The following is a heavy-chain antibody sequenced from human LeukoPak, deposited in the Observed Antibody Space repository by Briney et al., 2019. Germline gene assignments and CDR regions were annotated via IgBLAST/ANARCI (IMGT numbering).Heavy chain of an antibody. V-gene: IGHV3-11*01. CDR3: ARVQPHYYDSSGYPPDY. J-gene: IGHJ4*02. CDR2: ISSSGNTI. Sequence: GGSLRLSCAASGFTFSDYYMSWIRQAPGKGLEWVSYISSSGNTIFYADSVKGRFTLSRDNAKNSLYLQMNSLRAEDTAVYYCARVQPHYYDSSGYPPDYWGLGTLVTVSS. D-gene: IGHD3-22*01. CDR1: GFTFSDYY.